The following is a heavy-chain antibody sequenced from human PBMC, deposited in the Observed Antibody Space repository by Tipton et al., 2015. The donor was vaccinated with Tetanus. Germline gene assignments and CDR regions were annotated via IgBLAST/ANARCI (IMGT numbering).Heavy chain of an antibody. CDR2: VFQSGRP. D-gene: IGHD1-26*01. V-gene: IGHV4-34*09. Sequence: TLSLTCAVYGGSFSGYYWNWIRQPPGKGLEWIGTVFQSGRPTLNPSLNSRVSISVDTSENQFSLRLTSVTAADTAVYFCARGLPREPFYLDYWGQGKQVTVSS. CDR1: GGSFSGYY. CDR3: ARGLPREPFYLDY. J-gene: IGHJ4*02.